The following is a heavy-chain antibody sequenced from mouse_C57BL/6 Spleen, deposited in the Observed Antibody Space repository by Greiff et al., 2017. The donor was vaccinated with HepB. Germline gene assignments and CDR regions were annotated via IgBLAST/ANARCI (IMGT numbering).Heavy chain of an antibody. Sequence: EVQLQQSGPELMKPGASVKISCKASGYTFTDYYMNWVKQSHGKSLEWIGDINPNNGGTSYNQKFKGKATLTVDKSSSTAYMELRSLTSEDSAVYYCARENYDYDGGYWGQGTTLTVSS. CDR1: GYTFTDYY. CDR3: ARENYDYDGGY. V-gene: IGHV1-26*01. J-gene: IGHJ2*01. D-gene: IGHD2-4*01. CDR2: INPNNGGT.